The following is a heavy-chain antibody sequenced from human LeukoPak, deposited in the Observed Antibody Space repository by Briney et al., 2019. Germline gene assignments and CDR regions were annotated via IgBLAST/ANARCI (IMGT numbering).Heavy chain of an antibody. Sequence: SETLSLTCTVSGYSISSGYYWGWFRQPPGKGLEWIGSIYHSGSTYYNPSLKSRVTISVDTSKNHFSLKLSSVTAADTAVYYCARLVNYYDSSGIDYWGQGTLVTVSS. D-gene: IGHD3-22*01. CDR3: ARLVNYYDSSGIDY. CDR2: IYHSGST. V-gene: IGHV4-38-2*02. CDR1: GYSISSGYY. J-gene: IGHJ4*02.